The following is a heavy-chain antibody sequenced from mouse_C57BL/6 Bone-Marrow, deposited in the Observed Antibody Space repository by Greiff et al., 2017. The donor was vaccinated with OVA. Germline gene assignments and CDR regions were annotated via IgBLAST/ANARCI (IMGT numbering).Heavy chain of an antibody. Sequence: VQLQQSGAELARPGASVKLSCKASGYTFTSYGISWVKQRTGQGLEWIGEIYPRSGNTYYNEKFKGKATLTAEKSSSTAYMQLSSLTSEDSAVYFCARSRDLLLLMDYWGQGTSVTVSS. D-gene: IGHD1-1*01. CDR2: IYPRSGNT. CDR3: ARSRDLLLLMDY. J-gene: IGHJ4*01. CDR1: GYTFTSYG. V-gene: IGHV1-81*01.